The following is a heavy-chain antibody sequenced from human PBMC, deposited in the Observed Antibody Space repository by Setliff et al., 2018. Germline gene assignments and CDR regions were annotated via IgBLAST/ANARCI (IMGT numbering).Heavy chain of an antibody. D-gene: IGHD6-13*01. J-gene: IGHJ3*02. V-gene: IGHV1-2*04. CDR2: INPNSGGT. CDR1: GYTFTGYY. CDR3: ARGGGSSSWYDAFDI. Sequence: ASVKVSCKASGYTFTGYYMHWVRQAPGQGLEWMGWINPNSGGTNYAQKFQGWVTMTRDTSISTAYMELSRLRSDDTAVYYCARGGGSSSWYDAFDIWGQGTMVTVSS.